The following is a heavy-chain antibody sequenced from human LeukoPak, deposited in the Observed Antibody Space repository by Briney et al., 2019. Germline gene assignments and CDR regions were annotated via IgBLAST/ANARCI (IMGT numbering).Heavy chain of an antibody. CDR1: GGSISSSNW. V-gene: IGHV4-4*02. Sequence: SGTLSLTCAVSGGSISSSNWWSWVRQPPGKGLEWIGEIYHSGSTNYNPSLKSRVTISVDKSKNQFSLKLSSETAADTAVYYCARDMAALWPRGRWFDPWGQGTLVTVSS. J-gene: IGHJ5*02. CDR2: IYHSGST. D-gene: IGHD3-10*01. CDR3: ARDMAALWPRGRWFDP.